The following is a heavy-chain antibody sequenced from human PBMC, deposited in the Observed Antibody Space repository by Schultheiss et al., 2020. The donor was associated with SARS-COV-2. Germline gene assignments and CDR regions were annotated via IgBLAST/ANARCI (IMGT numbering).Heavy chain of an antibody. CDR1: GVSISGYY. Sequence: SETLSLTCTVSGVSISGYYWSWIRQPPGKGLEWIGEINHSGSTNYNPSLKSRVTISVDTSKNQFSLKLSSVTAADTAVYYCARGFVPYYYYYMDVWGKGTTVTVSS. D-gene: IGHD6-6*01. CDR2: INHSGST. CDR3: ARGFVPYYYYYMDV. J-gene: IGHJ6*03. V-gene: IGHV4-34*01.